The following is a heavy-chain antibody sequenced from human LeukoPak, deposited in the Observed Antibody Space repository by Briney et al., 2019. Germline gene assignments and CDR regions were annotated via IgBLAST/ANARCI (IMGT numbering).Heavy chain of an antibody. CDR1: GFTFSSYA. V-gene: IGHV3-23*01. Sequence: GGSLRLSCAASGFTFSSYAMSWVRQAPGKGLEWVSAISGSGGSTYYADSVKGRFTISRDNSKNTLYLQMNSLRAEDTAVYYCAKSQPKRYYDSSGYGGYWGQGTLVTVSS. D-gene: IGHD3-22*01. J-gene: IGHJ4*02. CDR2: ISGSGGST. CDR3: AKSQPKRYYDSSGYGGY.